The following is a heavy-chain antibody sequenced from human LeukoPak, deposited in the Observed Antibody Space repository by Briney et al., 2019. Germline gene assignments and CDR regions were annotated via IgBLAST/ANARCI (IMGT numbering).Heavy chain of an antibody. Sequence: ASVKVSCKASGYTFTGYHIHWVRQAPGQGLEWMGWINPNSGGTKYAQKFQGRVTMTRDTSVSTAYMELSRLRSDDTAVYYCARETSGTYSYYYYYMDVWGKGTTVTISS. J-gene: IGHJ6*03. CDR1: GYTFTGYH. D-gene: IGHD3-10*01. V-gene: IGHV1-2*02. CDR2: INPNSGGT. CDR3: ARETSGTYSYYYYYMDV.